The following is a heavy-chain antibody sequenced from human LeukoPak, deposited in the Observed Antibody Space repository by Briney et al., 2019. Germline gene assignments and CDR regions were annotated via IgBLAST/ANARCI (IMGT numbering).Heavy chain of an antibody. CDR2: IDSSSSTI. D-gene: IGHD3-16*02. CDR3: VRDRGISFYFDY. J-gene: IGHJ4*02. Sequence: PGGSLRLSCAVSGFPFTTYNMNWVRQAPGKGLEWVSYIDSSSSTIYYADSVKGRFTVSRDNAKNSLDLQMNSLRSGDTAVYYCVRDRGISFYFDYWGQGTLVTVSS. V-gene: IGHV3-48*01. CDR1: GFPFTTYN.